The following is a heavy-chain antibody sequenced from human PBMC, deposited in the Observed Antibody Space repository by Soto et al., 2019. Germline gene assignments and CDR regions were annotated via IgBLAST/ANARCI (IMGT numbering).Heavy chain of an antibody. CDR3: GKGRSYYYYYGVDV. CDR1: GFPFCSCA. CDR2: IIDSGGST. J-gene: IGHJ6*02. D-gene: IGHD1-26*01. V-gene: IGHV3-23*01. Sequence: GGALRLSCAASGFPFCSCALGWGRPAPGKGLEWVSDIIDSGGSTYYADAVKGRFTISRDNSKSTLYLQMNSLRAEDTAVYYCGKGRSYYYYYGVDVWGQGTTVTVSS.